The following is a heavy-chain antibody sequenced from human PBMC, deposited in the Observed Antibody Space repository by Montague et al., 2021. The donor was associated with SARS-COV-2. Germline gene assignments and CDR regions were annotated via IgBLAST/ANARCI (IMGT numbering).Heavy chain of an antibody. Sequence: SETLSLTCTVSGGSISSRSYYWGWIRQPPGKGLEWIGSIFYSGSTDYNPSLKSRVTISVDTSKNQFSLKLSSVTAAATAVYYCASMARAQVYYFDYWGQGTLVTVSS. CDR1: GGSISSRSYY. CDR3: ASMARAQVYYFDY. V-gene: IGHV4-39*01. J-gene: IGHJ4*02. D-gene: IGHD3-10*01. CDR2: IFYSGST.